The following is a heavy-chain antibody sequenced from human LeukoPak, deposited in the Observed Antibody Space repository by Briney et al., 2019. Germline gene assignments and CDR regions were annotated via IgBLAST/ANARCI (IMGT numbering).Heavy chain of an antibody. CDR3: ARDGNPWNLDV. CDR1: GGSISSYY. CDR2: IYYSGRT. J-gene: IGHJ2*01. Sequence: PSETLSLTCTVSGGSISSYYWTWIRQPPGKALEWIGYIYYSGRTSYNTSLKSRVTMSVDTSKNQFSLKLSSVTAADTAVYYCARDGNPWNLDVWGRGTLVTVSS. V-gene: IGHV4-59*01. D-gene: IGHD1-14*01.